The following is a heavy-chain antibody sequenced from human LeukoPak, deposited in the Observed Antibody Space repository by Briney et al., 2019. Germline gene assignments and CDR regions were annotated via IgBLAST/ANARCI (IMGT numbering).Heavy chain of an antibody. CDR1: GGSFSGYY. CDR2: INHSGST. D-gene: IGHD6-13*01. CDR3: ARGSSYHGAFDI. V-gene: IGHV4-34*01. J-gene: IGHJ3*02. Sequence: SETLSLTCAVYGGSFSGYYWSWIRQPPGKGLEWIGEINHSGSTNYNPSLKSRVTISVDTSKNQFSLKLSSVTAADTAVYYCARGSSYHGAFDIWGQGTMVTVSS.